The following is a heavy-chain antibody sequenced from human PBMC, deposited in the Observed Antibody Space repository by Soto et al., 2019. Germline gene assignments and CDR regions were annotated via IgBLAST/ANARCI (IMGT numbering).Heavy chain of an antibody. Sequence: SETLSLTCTVSGGSISSYYWSWIRQPPGKGLEWIGYIYYSGSTNYNPSLKSRVTISVDTSKNQFSLKLSSVTAADTAVYYCAWYSGGRPPSAYGAQGPLVTVSS. CDR3: AWYSGGRPPSAY. J-gene: IGHJ4*02. CDR1: GGSISSYY. D-gene: IGHD1-26*01. CDR2: IYYSGST. V-gene: IGHV4-59*08.